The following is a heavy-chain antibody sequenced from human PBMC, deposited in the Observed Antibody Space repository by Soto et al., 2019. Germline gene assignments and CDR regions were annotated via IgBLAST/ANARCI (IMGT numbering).Heavy chain of an antibody. CDR1: GFTFSSYA. V-gene: IGHV3-23*01. J-gene: IGHJ6*02. CDR3: AKGAGSSGWYEKTVRYYYGMDV. D-gene: IGHD6-19*01. CDR2: ISGSGGST. Sequence: GGSLRLSCAASGFTFSSYAMSWVRQAPGKGLEWVSAISGSGGSTYYADSVKGRFTISRDNSKNTLYLQMNSLRAEDTAVYYCAKGAGSSGWYEKTVRYYYGMDVWGQGTTVTVSS.